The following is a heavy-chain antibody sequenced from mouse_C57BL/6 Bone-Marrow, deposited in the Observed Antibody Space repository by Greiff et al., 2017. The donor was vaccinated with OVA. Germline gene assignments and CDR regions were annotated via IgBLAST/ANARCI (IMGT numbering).Heavy chain of an antibody. CDR1: GFTFTDYY. CDR2: IRNKANGYTT. J-gene: IGHJ2*01. D-gene: IGHD2-4*01. CDR3: ARYYDYDFDY. Sequence: EVQLVESGGGLVQPGGSLSLSCAASGFTFTDYYMSWVRQPPGKALEWLGFIRNKANGYTTEYSASVKGRFTISRDNSQSILYLQMNALRAEDSATYYCARYYDYDFDYWGQGTTLTVSS. V-gene: IGHV7-3*01.